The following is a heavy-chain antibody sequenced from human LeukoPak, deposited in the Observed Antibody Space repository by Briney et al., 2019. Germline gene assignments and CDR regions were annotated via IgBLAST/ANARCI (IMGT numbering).Heavy chain of an antibody. J-gene: IGHJ4*02. CDR3: ARVSPTYDHRFDY. CDR2: IYSGGST. D-gene: IGHD3-16*01. Sequence: GGSLRLSCAASGFTVSSNYMSWVRQAPGKGLEWVSVIYSGGSTYYADSVKGRFTISRGNSKNTLYLQMNSLRAEDTAVYYCARVSPTYDHRFDYWGQGTLVTVSS. CDR1: GFTVSSNY. V-gene: IGHV3-53*01.